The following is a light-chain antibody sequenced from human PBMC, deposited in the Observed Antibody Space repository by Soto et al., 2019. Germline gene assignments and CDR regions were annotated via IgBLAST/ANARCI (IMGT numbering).Light chain of an antibody. CDR1: SSNIGSNY. V-gene: IGLV1-47*01. Sequence: QLVLTRPPSASGTPGQRVTISCSGSSSNIGSNYVYWYQHLPGTAPKLLIYTNNQRPSGVPDRFSGSKSGTSASLAISGLRSEDGADYYCATWDDSLSGRVFGGGTKLTVL. CDR3: ATWDDSLSGRV. CDR2: TNN. J-gene: IGLJ3*02.